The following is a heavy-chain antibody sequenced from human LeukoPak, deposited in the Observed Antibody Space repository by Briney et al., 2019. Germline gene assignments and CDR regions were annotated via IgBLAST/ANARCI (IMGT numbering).Heavy chain of an antibody. CDR2: INPNSGGT. Sequence: ASVKVSCKASGYTFTGYYMHWVRQAPGQGLEWMGWINPNSGGTNYAQKFQGRVTMTRDTSISTAYMELSRLRSDDTAVYYCARVGYSSSWYLFANHWYFDLWGRGTLVTVSS. D-gene: IGHD6-13*01. V-gene: IGHV1-2*02. CDR3: ARVGYSSSWYLFANHWYFDL. J-gene: IGHJ2*01. CDR1: GYTFTGYY.